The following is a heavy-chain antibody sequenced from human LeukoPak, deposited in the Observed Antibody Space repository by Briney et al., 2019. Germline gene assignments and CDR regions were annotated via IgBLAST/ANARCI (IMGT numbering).Heavy chain of an antibody. CDR1: GGSILTTNW. V-gene: IGHV4-4*02. J-gene: IGHJ4*02. CDR2: VHLSGAS. D-gene: IGHD1-26*01. CDR3: ARESGAFCPFGF. Sequence: PSETLSLTCAVSGGSILTTNWWSWVRPPPGKGLEWIGEVHLSGASNYNPSLKSRVSMSIDNSKNQLSLKLTSVTAADTAIYYCARESGAFCPFGFWGQGTLVTVSS.